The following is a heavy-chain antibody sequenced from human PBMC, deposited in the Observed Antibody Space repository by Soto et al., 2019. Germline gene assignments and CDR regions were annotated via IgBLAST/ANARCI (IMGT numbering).Heavy chain of an antibody. Sequence: QVQLVESGGGVVQPGRSLRLSCAASEFTFSSYGMHWVRQAPGKGLEWVAVISYDGSNKYYADSVKGRFTISRDNSKNTVYLQMNRLRAEDTAGYYCAKGACSGGSWYSSYFDYWGQGALVTVSS. CDR1: EFTFSSYG. V-gene: IGHV3-30*18. CDR2: ISYDGSNK. CDR3: AKGACSGGSWYSSYFDY. J-gene: IGHJ4*02. D-gene: IGHD2-15*01.